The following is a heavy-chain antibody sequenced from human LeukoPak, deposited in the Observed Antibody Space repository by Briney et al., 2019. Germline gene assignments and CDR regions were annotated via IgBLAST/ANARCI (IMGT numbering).Heavy chain of an antibody. CDR2: ISGDVGST. CDR3: AKGLPLDGYSDY. Sequence: PGGSLRLSCAASGFTFDDYAMHWVRQAPGKGLEWVSLISGDVGSTYYADTVKGRFTNTRDNSKNSLYLQMNSLRTEDTALYYCAKGLPLDGYSDYWRQGTLVTVSS. CDR1: GFTFDDYA. V-gene: IGHV3-43*02. D-gene: IGHD5-24*01. J-gene: IGHJ4*02.